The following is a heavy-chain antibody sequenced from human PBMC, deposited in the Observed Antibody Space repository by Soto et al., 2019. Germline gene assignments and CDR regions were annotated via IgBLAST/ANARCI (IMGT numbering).Heavy chain of an antibody. CDR1: GGSNNNHY. D-gene: IGHD2-15*01. CDR3: ARACWWFDY. J-gene: IGHJ4*02. V-gene: IGHV4-59*11. Sequence: PSETLSLTCTASGGSNNNHYWSWVRQPPGQGLESIGYIYYSGSTNYNPSLKSRVTMSVDTSQNQLSQKLSSLTAADTARYCCARACWWFDYWGQGTLVTVAS. CDR2: IYYSGST.